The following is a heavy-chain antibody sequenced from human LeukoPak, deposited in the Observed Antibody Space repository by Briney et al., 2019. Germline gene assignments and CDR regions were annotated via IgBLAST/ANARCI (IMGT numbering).Heavy chain of an antibody. J-gene: IGHJ3*02. CDR2: IFCTGST. Sequence: SETPSLTCTVSGGSISTYYWSWIRQSPGKGLECIAYIFCTGSTYYNPSLKSRVTISVDPSKNQFSLRLSSVTAADTAVYYCARVPFGSGNAFDIWGQGTMVTVSS. V-gene: IGHV4-59*01. D-gene: IGHD3-10*01. CDR1: GGSISTYY. CDR3: ARVPFGSGNAFDI.